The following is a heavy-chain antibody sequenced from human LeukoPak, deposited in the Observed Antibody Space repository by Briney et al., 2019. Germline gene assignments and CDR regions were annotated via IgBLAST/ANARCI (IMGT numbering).Heavy chain of an antibody. CDR3: TKGTGVVVTAGDY. D-gene: IGHD2-21*02. CDR1: GFTFSTYS. J-gene: IGHJ4*02. V-gene: IGHV3-30*18. Sequence: PGGSLRLSCAASGFTFSTYSMNWVRQAPGKGLEWVAVISYDGSNKYYADSVKGRFTISRDNSKNTLYLQMNSLRAEDTAVYYCTKGTGVVVTAGDYWGQGTLVTVSS. CDR2: ISYDGSNK.